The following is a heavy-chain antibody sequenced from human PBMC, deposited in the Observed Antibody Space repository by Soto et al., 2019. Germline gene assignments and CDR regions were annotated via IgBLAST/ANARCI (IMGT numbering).Heavy chain of an antibody. CDR1: GGTFSSYA. CDR2: IIPIFDTA. J-gene: IGHJ4*02. CDR3: ARNILGGTTDY. V-gene: IGHV1-69*13. Sequence: SVKVSCKTSGGTFSSYAISWVRQAPGQGLEWMGGIIPIFDTANYAQKFQGRVTITADESTSTAYMELSSLRSEDTAVYYCARNILGGTTDYWGPGTLVTVSS. D-gene: IGHD1-7*01.